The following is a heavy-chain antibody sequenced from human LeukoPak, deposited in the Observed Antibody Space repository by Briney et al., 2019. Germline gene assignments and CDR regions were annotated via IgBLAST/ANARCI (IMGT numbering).Heavy chain of an antibody. Sequence: PQTLSPTCAVSGGATTTTNWWGWFRQPPGKGLNGIGEVHLHGATNYNTSLDSRFSMSIDKSNNRLSLEVTSVTAADTAMYYCTRESGAFSPFGFWGQGTLVTVSS. D-gene: IGHD1-26*01. J-gene: IGHJ1*01. CDR2: VHLHGAT. CDR3: TRESGAFSPFGF. V-gene: IGHV4-4*03. CDR1: GGATTTTNW.